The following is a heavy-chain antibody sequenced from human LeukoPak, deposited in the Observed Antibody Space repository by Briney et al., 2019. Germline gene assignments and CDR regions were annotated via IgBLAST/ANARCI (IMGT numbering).Heavy chain of an antibody. CDR3: ARDGWFGDYNWFDP. CDR2: ISSASNTI. V-gene: IGHV3-48*01. CDR1: GFTFSSYS. D-gene: IGHD3-10*01. J-gene: IGHJ5*02. Sequence: PGGSLRLSCAASGFTFSSYSMNWVRQAPGKGLEWISYISSASNTIYYADSVKGRFTISRDNAKNSVYLQMNSLRAEDTAMYYCARDGWFGDYNWFDPWGRGTLVTVSS.